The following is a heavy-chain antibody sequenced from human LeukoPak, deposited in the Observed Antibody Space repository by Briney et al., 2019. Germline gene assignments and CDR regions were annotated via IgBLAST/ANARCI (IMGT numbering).Heavy chain of an antibody. V-gene: IGHV4-30-4*01. J-gene: IGHJ3*02. CDR2: IYDSGST. D-gene: IGHD2-15*01. CDR3: ARDCSGGSCYGAFDI. CDR1: GAPIRSGDYY. Sequence: SETLSLTCTVSGAPIRSGDYYWSWIRQPPGKGLEWIGYIYDSGSTYYNPSLKSRIAISVDTSENRFSLKLSSVTATGTAVYYCARDCSGGSCYGAFDIWGQGTMVTVSS.